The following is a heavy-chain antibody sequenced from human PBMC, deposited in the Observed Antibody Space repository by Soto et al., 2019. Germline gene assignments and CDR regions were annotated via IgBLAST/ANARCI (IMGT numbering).Heavy chain of an antibody. CDR1: GGSFSGYY. CDR2: MNRSGST. V-gene: IGHV4-34*01. CDR3: ARGVPTTVTPFDY. Sequence: QVQLQQWGAGLLKPSETLSLTCAVYGGSFSGYYWSWIRQPPGKGLEWIGEMNRSGSTNYNPSRKSRVTISVDTSKNQFSLKLSSVTAADTAVYYCARGVPTTVTPFDYWGQGTLVTVSS. D-gene: IGHD4-17*01. J-gene: IGHJ4*02.